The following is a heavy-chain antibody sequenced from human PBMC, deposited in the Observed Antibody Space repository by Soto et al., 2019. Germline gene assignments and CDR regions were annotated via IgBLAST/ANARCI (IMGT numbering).Heavy chain of an antibody. V-gene: IGHV4-39*01. CDR3: ASSDGGSTIDY. CDR1: GGSISSSSYY. CDR2: IYYSGST. Sequence: QLQLQESGPGLVKPSETLSLTCSVPGGSISSSSYYWGWIRQPPGKGLQWIGTIYYSGSTYYNPSLKSRVTISVDTSKNQFSLKLSSVTAADTAVYYCASSDGGSTIDYWGQGALVTVSS. J-gene: IGHJ4*02.